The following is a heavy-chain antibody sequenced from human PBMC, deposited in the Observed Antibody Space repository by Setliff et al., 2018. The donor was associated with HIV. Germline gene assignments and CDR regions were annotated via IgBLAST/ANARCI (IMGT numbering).Heavy chain of an antibody. Sequence: PSETLSLTCTVSGGSISSSSYYRGWIRQPPGKGLEWIGSIYYSGSTQYNPSLKSRVTISVDTSKNQFSLKLSSVTAADTAVHYCLLWTGYYTYWFFDLWGRGALVTVSS. D-gene: IGHD3-3*01. V-gene: IGHV4-39*07. CDR1: GGSISSSSYY. CDR2: IYYSGST. CDR3: LLWTGYYTYWFFDL. J-gene: IGHJ2*01.